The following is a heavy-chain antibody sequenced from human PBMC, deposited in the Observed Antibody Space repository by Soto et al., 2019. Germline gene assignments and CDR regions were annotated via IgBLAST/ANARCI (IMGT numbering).Heavy chain of an antibody. J-gene: IGHJ3*02. CDR1: GFTFDEYA. Sequence: EVQLVESVGGLVQPGRSLRLSCAASGFTFDEYAMHWVRQAPGKGLEWVSGVSWNSGSEGYADSVKGRFTISRDNVNKSLHLQMNSLEPEDTAVYFCASSRGRGDFSSGYVAFDIWGQGTMVTVS. CDR3: ASSRGRGDFSSGYVAFDI. V-gene: IGHV3-9*01. D-gene: IGHD3-3*01. CDR2: VSWNSGSE.